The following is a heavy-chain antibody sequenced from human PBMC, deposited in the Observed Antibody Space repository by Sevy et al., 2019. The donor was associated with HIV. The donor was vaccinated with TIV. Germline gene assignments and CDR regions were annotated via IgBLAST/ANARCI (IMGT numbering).Heavy chain of an antibody. CDR3: ARAIRGGYYYDSSGYYDY. Sequence: ASVKVSCKASGYTFTGYYMHWVRQAPGQGLEWMGWINPNSGGTNYAQKFQGRVTMTRETSISTAYMELSRLRSDDTAVYYCARAIRGGYYYDSSGYYDYWGQGTLVTVSS. CDR1: GYTFTGYY. D-gene: IGHD3-22*01. CDR2: INPNSGGT. J-gene: IGHJ4*01. V-gene: IGHV1-2*02.